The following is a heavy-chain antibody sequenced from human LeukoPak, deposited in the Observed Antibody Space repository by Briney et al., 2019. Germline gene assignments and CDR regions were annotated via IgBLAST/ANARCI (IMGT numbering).Heavy chain of an antibody. D-gene: IGHD6-13*01. V-gene: IGHV4-34*01. CDR1: GGSFSGYY. J-gene: IGHJ6*03. Sequence: SETLSLTCAVYGGSFSGYYWSWIRQPPGKGLEWIGEINHSGSTNYNPSLKSRVTISVDTSKNQFSLKLSSVTAADTAVYYCARRQQQLTRVDYYYYMDVWGKGTTVTVSS. CDR3: ARRQQQLTRVDYYYYMDV. CDR2: INHSGST.